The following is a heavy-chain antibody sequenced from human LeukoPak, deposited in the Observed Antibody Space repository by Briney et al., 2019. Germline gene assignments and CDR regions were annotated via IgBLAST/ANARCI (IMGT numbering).Heavy chain of an antibody. Sequence: SETLSLTCTVSGDSFTSVTDYWAWIRQPPGKGLEWIASGDYSGGTYYNPSLESRVAISADMSKNQISLKLTSVTGADTAVYYCAGERGEEYSSGWYKTNYFYDWGQGIRVTVSS. V-gene: IGHV4-39*07. CDR2: GDYSGGT. CDR1: GDSFTSVTDY. J-gene: IGHJ4*02. CDR3: AGERGEEYSSGWYKTNYFYD. D-gene: IGHD6-19*01.